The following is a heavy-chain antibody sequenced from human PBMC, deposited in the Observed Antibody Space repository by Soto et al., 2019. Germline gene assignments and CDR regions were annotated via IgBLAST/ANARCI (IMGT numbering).Heavy chain of an antibody. D-gene: IGHD2-15*01. Sequence: SETLSLTCSVSGGSINYNSYFWGWIRQPPGKGLEWVGGIFYTGTTYYSPSLKDRVTISVDTSKNSFSLNLTSVTAADTAVYFCERLVVVAPVANAWGQGTLVTVSS. V-gene: IGHV4-39*02. CDR3: ERLVVVAPVANA. CDR2: IFYTGTT. CDR1: GGSINYNSYF. J-gene: IGHJ5*02.